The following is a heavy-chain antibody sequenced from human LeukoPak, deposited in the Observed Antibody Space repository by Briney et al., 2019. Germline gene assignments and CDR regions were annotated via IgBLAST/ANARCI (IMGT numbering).Heavy chain of an antibody. J-gene: IGHJ4*02. CDR2: ISSSSSYI. CDR1: GFTFSSNS. D-gene: IGHD3-22*01. V-gene: IGHV3-21*01. Sequence: PGGSLRLSCAASGFTFSSNSMNWVRQARGKGLEWVSSISSSSSYIYYADSVKGRFTISRDNAKNSLYLQMNSLRAEDTAVYYCARADSSVFDYWGQGTLVTVSS. CDR3: ARADSSVFDY.